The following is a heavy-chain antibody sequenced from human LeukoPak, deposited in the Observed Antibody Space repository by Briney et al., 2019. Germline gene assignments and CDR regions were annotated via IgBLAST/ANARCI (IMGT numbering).Heavy chain of an antibody. CDR3: AGGFKTAHSSNIHYYYYYMDV. D-gene: IGHD6-13*01. CDR2: ISSSGSTI. Sequence: GGSLRLSCAASGFTFSDYYMSWIRQAPGKGLEWVSYISSSGSTIYYADSVKGRFTISRDNAKNSLYLQMNSLRAEDTAVYYCAGGFKTAHSSNIHYYYYYMDVWGKGTTVTVSS. J-gene: IGHJ6*03. V-gene: IGHV3-11*01. CDR1: GFTFSDYY.